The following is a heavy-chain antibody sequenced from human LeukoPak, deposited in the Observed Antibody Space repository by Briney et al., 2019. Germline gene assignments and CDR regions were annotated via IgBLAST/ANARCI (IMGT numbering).Heavy chain of an antibody. CDR2: IYHSGST. V-gene: IGHV4-4*02. J-gene: IGHJ6*03. CDR3: ARGARPNIDYYYYYMDV. D-gene: IGHD6-6*01. Sequence: SGTLSLTCAVSGGSISSSNWWSWVRQPPGKGLEWIGEIYHSGSTNYNPSLKSRVTISVDKSKNQFSLKLSSVTAADTAVYYCARGARPNIDYYYYYMDVWGKGTTVTVSS. CDR1: GGSISSSNW.